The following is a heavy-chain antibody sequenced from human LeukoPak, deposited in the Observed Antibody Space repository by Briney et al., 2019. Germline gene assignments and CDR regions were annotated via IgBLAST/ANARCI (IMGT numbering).Heavy chain of an antibody. CDR3: ARDYSYGSTFVASFDY. CDR2: IIPIFGTA. CDR1: GGTFSSYA. J-gene: IGHJ4*02. Sequence: VASVKVSCKASGGTFSSYAISWVRQAPGQGLEWMGGIIPIFGTANYAQKFQGRVTMTRNTSISTAYMELSSLRSEDTAVYYCARDYSYGSTFVASFDYWGQGTLVTVSS. D-gene: IGHD5-18*01. V-gene: IGHV1-69*05.